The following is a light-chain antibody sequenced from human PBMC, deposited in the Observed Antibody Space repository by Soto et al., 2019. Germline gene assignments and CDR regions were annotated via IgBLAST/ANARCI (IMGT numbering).Light chain of an antibody. J-gene: IGKJ1*01. Sequence: DIVMTQSPDSLAVSLGERDTINCKSSQSVLYSSNNKNYLAWYQQKPGQPPKLLIYWASTRESGVPDRFSGSGSGTDFTLTISSLQAEDVAVYYCQRYYRTPWTFGQGTKVEI. CDR1: QSVLYSSNNKNY. CDR3: QRYYRTPWT. CDR2: WAS. V-gene: IGKV4-1*01.